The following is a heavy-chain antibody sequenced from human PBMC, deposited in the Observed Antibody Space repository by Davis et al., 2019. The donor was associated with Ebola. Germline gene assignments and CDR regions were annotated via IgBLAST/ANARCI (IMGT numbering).Heavy chain of an antibody. J-gene: IGHJ4*02. V-gene: IGHV1-69*04. Sequence: SVKVSCKASGGTFSSYAISWVRQAPGQGLEWMGRIIPILGIANYAQKFQGRVTITADKSTSTAYMELSSLRSEDTAVYYCALREDYYDSRVDYWGQGTLVTVSS. CDR1: GGTFSSYA. CDR2: IIPILGIA. CDR3: ALREDYYDSRVDY. D-gene: IGHD3-22*01.